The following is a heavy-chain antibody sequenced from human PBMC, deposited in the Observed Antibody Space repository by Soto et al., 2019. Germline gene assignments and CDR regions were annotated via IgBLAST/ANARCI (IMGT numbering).Heavy chain of an antibody. CDR2: IKYDGSKK. J-gene: IGHJ6*01. CDR3: GKDLGAVAGIFAGGYFFYRIEV. Sequence: QVQLVESGGGVVQPGRSLRLSCAASGFTFSSYGMSWVRQAPGKGLEWVAVIKYDGSKKYYADSVKGRFTISRDNSKNTLYQQMNSRRAEDAAVYYCGKDLGAVAGIFAGGYFFYRIEVWGPGTTVT. D-gene: IGHD6-19*01. CDR1: GFTFSSYG. V-gene: IGHV3-30*18.